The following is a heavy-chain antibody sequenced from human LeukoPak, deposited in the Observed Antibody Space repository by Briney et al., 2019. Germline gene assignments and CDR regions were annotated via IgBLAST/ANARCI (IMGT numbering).Heavy chain of an antibody. V-gene: IGHV4-39*07. CDR3: ACVSGYSSRNAAYYYYYYMDV. D-gene: IGHD5-18*01. CDR2: FYYSGST. CDR1: GGSISSYY. J-gene: IGHJ6*03. Sequence: PSETLSLTCTVSGGSISSYYWGWIRQPPGKGLEWIGSFYYSGSTYYNPSLKSRVTISVDTSKNQFSLKLSPVTAADTAVYYCACVSGYSSRNAAYYYYYYMDVWGKGTTVTVSS.